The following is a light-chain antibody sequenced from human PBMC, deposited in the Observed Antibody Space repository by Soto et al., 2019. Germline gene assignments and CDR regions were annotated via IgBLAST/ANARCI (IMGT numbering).Light chain of an antibody. CDR1: QSVSSSY. CDR2: GAS. V-gene: IGKV3-20*01. CDR3: QQYGRSPRT. Sequence: EIVLTQSRRTLSLSTGARATXSCRASQSVSSSYLAWYQQIPGQAHKLLIFGASSRAAGITNRFSASGSGTDFTLTISRLEPEDFAVYYCQQYGRSPRTFGQGTKVYIK. J-gene: IGKJ1*01.